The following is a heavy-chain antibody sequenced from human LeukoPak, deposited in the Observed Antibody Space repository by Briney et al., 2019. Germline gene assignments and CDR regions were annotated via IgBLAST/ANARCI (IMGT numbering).Heavy chain of an antibody. J-gene: IGHJ6*02. CDR1: GFTFDDYA. CDR2: ISGDGGST. CDR3: AKSLYDSSGYYYYGMDV. V-gene: IGHV3-43*02. D-gene: IGHD3-22*01. Sequence: PGGSLRLSCAASGFTFDDYAMHWVRQAPGKGLEWVSLISGDGGSTYYADSVKGRFTISRDNSKNSLYLQMNSLRTEDTALYYCAKSLYDSSGYYYYGMDVWGQGTTVTVSS.